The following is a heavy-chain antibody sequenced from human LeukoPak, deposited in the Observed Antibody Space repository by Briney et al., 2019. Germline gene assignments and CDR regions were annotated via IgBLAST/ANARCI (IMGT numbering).Heavy chain of an antibody. D-gene: IGHD2-21*01. J-gene: IGHJ6*02. CDR2: IKQDGSEK. CDR1: GFTFSNYW. V-gene: IGHV3-7*02. CDR3: ASFCGDCYYGMDV. Sequence: GGSLRLSCAASGFTFSNYWMSWVRQAPGKGLEWVANIKQDGSEKYYVDSVKGRFTISRDNAKNSLYLQMNSLRAEDTAVYYCASFCGDCYYGMDVWGQGTTVTVSS.